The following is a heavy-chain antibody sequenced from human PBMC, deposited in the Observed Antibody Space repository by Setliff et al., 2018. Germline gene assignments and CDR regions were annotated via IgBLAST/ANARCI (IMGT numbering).Heavy chain of an antibody. CDR3: ARVIRRQWLVEGKYGMDV. CDR2: INSDGSST. Sequence: GGSLRLSCAASGFTFSSYWMHWVRQAPGKGLVWVSRINSDGSSTSYADSVKGRFTISRDNAKNTLYLQMNSLRAEDTAVYYCARVIRRQWLVEGKYGMDVWGQGTTVTAP. CDR1: GFTFSSYW. J-gene: IGHJ6*02. V-gene: IGHV3-74*01. D-gene: IGHD6-19*01.